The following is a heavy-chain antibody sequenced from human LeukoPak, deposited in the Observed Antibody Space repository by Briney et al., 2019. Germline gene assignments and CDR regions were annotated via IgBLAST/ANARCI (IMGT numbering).Heavy chain of an antibody. Sequence: SETLSLTCTVSGSSISSSTYSWGWIRQPPGKGLDWIGSVYSSGSTYYNPSLKSRVTISVDTAKNQFSLKLNSVTAADTAVYYCARDLLGYCSGGSCYSGAFDIWGQGTMVTVSS. CDR3: ARDLLGYCSGGSCYSGAFDI. CDR1: GSSISSSTYS. D-gene: IGHD2-15*01. CDR2: VYSSGST. V-gene: IGHV4-39*07. J-gene: IGHJ3*02.